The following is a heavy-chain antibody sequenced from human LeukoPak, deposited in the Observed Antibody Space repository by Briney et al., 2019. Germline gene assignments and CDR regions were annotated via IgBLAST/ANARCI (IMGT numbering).Heavy chain of an antibody. V-gene: IGHV4-59*11. D-gene: IGHD3-22*01. CDR2: IYYSGST. CDR1: GGSISSHY. Sequence: SSETLSLTCTVSGGSISSHYWSWIRQPPGKGLEWIGYIYYSGSTNYNPSLESRVTISVDTSKNQFSLKLSSVTAADTAVYYCAREGYYDSSGYLIDYWGQGTLVTVSS. CDR3: AREGYYDSSGYLIDY. J-gene: IGHJ4*02.